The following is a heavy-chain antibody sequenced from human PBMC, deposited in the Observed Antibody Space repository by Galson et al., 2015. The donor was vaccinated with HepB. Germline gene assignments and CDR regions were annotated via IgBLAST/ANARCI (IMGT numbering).Heavy chain of an antibody. D-gene: IGHD1-1*01. Sequence: SVKVSCKASGYTFTGYYMHWVRQAPGQGLEWMGRINPNSGGTNYAQKFQGRVTMTRDTSISTAYMELSRLRSDDTAVYYCARKAVLERRWDAFDIWGQGTMVTVSS. CDR1: GYTFTGYY. CDR3: ARKAVLERRWDAFDI. V-gene: IGHV1-2*06. CDR2: INPNSGGT. J-gene: IGHJ3*02.